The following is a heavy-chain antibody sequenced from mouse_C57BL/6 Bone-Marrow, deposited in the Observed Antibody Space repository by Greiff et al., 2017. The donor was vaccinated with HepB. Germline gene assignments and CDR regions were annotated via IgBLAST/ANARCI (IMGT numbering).Heavy chain of an antibody. V-gene: IGHV1-81*01. J-gene: IGHJ2*01. CDR1: TSYG. Sequence: QVQLQQSGAELARPGASVKLSFTSYGISWVKQRTGQGLEWIGEIYPRSGNTYYNEKFKGKATLTADKSSSTAYMELRSLTSEDSAVYFCARRAYRDYWGQGTTLTVSS. D-gene: IGHD2-10*01. CDR3: ARRAYRDY. CDR2: IYPRSGNT.